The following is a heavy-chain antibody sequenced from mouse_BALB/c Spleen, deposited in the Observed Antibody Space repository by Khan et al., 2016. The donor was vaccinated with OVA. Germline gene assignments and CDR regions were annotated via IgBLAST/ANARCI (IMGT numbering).Heavy chain of an antibody. V-gene: IGHV1S29*02. CDR1: GYTFTDYN. CDR3: TRSGDRAFAY. CDR2: IFPNNGDS. J-gene: IGHJ3*01. Sequence: VQLQQSGPELVKPGASVQISCKASGYTFTDYNMDWVKQSHGKSLEWIGYIFPNNGDSGYNQKFKTKAALTVDSSSSTAFMELRSLTSEDSAVDRGTRSGDRAFAYWGRGTLVTGS. D-gene: IGHD3-2*01.